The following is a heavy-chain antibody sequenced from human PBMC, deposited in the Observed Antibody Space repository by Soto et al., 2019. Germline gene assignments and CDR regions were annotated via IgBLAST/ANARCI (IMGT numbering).Heavy chain of an antibody. CDR1: RCSISNTRVG. Sequence: SFPTVVNRTDTLTLTCTFSRCSISNTRVGVGWIRGPAGKAREWLSISYWNDDERYSPSVTSSLKLATDTSKNPMILKRTSMDPLETASDHCAHLEGSCYDYLDYWGQRTLVTGSS. J-gene: IGHJ4*02. CDR3: AHLEGSCYDYLDY. D-gene: IGHD5-12*01. V-gene: IGHV2-5*01. CDR2: SYWNDDE.